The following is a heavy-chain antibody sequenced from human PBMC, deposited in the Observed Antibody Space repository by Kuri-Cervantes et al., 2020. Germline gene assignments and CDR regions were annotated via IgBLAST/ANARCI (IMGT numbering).Heavy chain of an antibody. Sequence: GESLKISCAASGFTFSSYAMSWVRQAPGKGLEWVSYISSSSSTIYYADSVKGRFTISRDNAKNSLYLQMNSLRDEDTAVYYCARGHYGEADAFDIWGQGTMVTVSS. V-gene: IGHV3-48*02. CDR2: ISSSSSTI. D-gene: IGHD4-17*01. CDR1: GFTFSSYA. J-gene: IGHJ3*02. CDR3: ARGHYGEADAFDI.